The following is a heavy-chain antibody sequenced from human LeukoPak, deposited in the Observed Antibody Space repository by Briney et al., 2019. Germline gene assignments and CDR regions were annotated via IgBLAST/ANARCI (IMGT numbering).Heavy chain of an antibody. Sequence: ASVKVSCKLSGDTLTELSMHWVRHFPGKGLEWMGSLDPEDNEKIYARSFQGRLTMTEDTSTNTAYMELSSLRSEDTAVYFCVTTIVGVAHIYYWGQGTLVSVSS. CDR1: GDTLTELS. J-gene: IGHJ4*02. V-gene: IGHV1-24*01. CDR3: VTTIVGVAHIYY. CDR2: LDPEDNEK. D-gene: IGHD1-26*01.